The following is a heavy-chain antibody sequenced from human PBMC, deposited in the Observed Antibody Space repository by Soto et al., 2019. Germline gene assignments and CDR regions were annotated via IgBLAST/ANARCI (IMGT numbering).Heavy chain of an antibody. D-gene: IGHD1-1*01. CDR3: AKPYNYDTKGAFDI. J-gene: IGHJ3*02. Sequence: EVQLLESGGGLVQSGGSLRLSCAASGFTFSSYAMNWVRQAPGKGLEWVSGISGSGGSTYYADSVKGRFTISRDNSKNTLYLQMNSLRAEDTAVYYCAKPYNYDTKGAFDIWGQGTMVTVSS. CDR2: ISGSGGST. V-gene: IGHV3-23*01. CDR1: GFTFSSYA.